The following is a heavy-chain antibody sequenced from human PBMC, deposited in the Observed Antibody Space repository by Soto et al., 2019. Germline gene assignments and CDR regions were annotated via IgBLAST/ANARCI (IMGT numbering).Heavy chain of an antibody. J-gene: IGHJ4*02. D-gene: IGHD1-7*01. CDR1: GGSISSSSYY. Sequence: PSETLSLTCTVSGGSISSSSYYWGWIRQPPGKGLEWIGSIYYSGSTYYNPSLKSRVTISVDTSKNQFSLKLSSVTAADTAVYYCARLTAELELRKRGLRDFDYWGQGTLVTVSS. CDR2: IYYSGST. V-gene: IGHV4-39*01. CDR3: ARLTAELELRKRGLRDFDY.